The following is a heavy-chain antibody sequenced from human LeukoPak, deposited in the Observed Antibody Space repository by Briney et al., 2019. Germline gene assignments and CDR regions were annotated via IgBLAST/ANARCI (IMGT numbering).Heavy chain of an antibody. D-gene: IGHD3-3*01. Sequence: PGRSLRLSCAASGFTFSSYGMHWVRQAPGKGLEWVAVISYDGSNKYYADSVKGRFTISRDNSKNTLYLQMNSLRAEDTAVYYCANCKWYYDPQDYWGQGTLVTVSS. CDR3: ANCKWYYDPQDY. CDR1: GFTFSSYG. V-gene: IGHV3-30*18. CDR2: ISYDGSNK. J-gene: IGHJ4*02.